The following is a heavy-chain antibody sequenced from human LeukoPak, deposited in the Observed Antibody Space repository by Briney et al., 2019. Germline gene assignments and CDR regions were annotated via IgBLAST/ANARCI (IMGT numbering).Heavy chain of an antibody. Sequence: ASLRVSSKASGYTFTDYYMHWVPQAPEEGLEWMGWIKAKSGGTNYAQKFQGRVTMTRDTSISTAYMDLSRLRSHGTPVFYCARGGAIVGATGTDFDYWGQGTLVSVSS. CDR1: GYTFTDYY. CDR2: IKAKSGGT. CDR3: ARGGAIVGATGTDFDY. D-gene: IGHD1-26*01. V-gene: IGHV1-2*02. J-gene: IGHJ4*02.